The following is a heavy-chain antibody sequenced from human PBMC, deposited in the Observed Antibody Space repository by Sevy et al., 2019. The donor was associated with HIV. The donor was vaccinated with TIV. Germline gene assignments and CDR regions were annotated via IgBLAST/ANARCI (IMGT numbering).Heavy chain of an antibody. V-gene: IGHV3-15*01. D-gene: IGHD3-16*02. CDR2: IKSKTDGGTT. CDR3: TTDHPGFVWRSYRTKDY. Sequence: GGSLRLSCAASGFTFSNAWMSWVRQAPGKGLEWVGRIKSKTDGGTTDYAGPVKGRFTISRDDSKNTLNLQMNSLKTEYTAVYYFTTDHPGFVWRSYRTKDYWGQGTLVTVSS. CDR1: GFTFSNAW. J-gene: IGHJ4*02.